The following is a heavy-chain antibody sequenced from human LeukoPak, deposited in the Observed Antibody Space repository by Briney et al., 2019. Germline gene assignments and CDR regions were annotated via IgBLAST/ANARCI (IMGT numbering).Heavy chain of an antibody. Sequence: QPGGSLRLSCAASGFTFSSYSMNWVRQAPGKGLEWVSYISSSSSTIYYADSVKGRFTISRDNAKNSLYLQMNSLRDEDTAVYYCAREGPYYGSGSYRGDVWGQGTTVTASS. CDR3: AREGPYYGSGSYRGDV. D-gene: IGHD3-10*01. CDR1: GFTFSSYS. V-gene: IGHV3-48*02. CDR2: ISSSSSTI. J-gene: IGHJ6*02.